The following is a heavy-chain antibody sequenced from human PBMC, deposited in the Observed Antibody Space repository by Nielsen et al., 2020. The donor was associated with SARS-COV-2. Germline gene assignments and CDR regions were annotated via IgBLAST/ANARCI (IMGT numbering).Heavy chain of an antibody. V-gene: IGHV3-48*02. CDR3: ARDPGSTVTTPLRRRYYYYGMDV. J-gene: IGHJ6*02. CDR2: ISSSSSTI. D-gene: IGHD4-17*01. CDR1: GFSFSSYS. Sequence: GESLKISCAASGFSFSSYSMNWVRQAPGKGLEWVSYISSSSSTIYYADSVKGRFTISRDNAKNSLYLQMNSLRDEDTAVYYCARDPGSTVTTPLRRRYYYYGMDVWGQGTTVTVSS.